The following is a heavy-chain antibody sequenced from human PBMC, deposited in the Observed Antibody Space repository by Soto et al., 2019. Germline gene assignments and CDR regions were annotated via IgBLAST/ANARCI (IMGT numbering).Heavy chain of an antibody. V-gene: IGHV1-8*01. CDR2: MNPNSGNT. CDR3: ARGLYEVSRYSGVWFWFDP. J-gene: IGHJ5*02. CDR1: GYTFTSYD. D-gene: IGHD6-13*01. Sequence: ASVKVSCKASGYTFTSYDINWLRQATGQGLERMGWMNPNSGNTGYAQKFQGRVTMTRNTSISTAYMELSSLRSEDTAVYYCARGLYEVSRYSGVWFWFDPWGQGTLVTVSS.